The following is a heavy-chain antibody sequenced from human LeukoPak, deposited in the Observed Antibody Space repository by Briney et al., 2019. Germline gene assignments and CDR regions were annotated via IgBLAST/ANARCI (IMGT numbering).Heavy chain of an antibody. D-gene: IGHD6-13*01. CDR2: LSGSGSDT. CDR1: GFIFSDYY. CDR3: ARVGSIAAAGTPDY. V-gene: IGHV3-11*06. J-gene: IGHJ4*02. Sequence: GGSLRLSCAASGFIFSDYYMTWIRQAPGKGLEWLSYLSGSGSDTNYADSVKGRFTTSRDNAKNSLYLQMNRLRAEDTAVYYCARVGSIAAAGTPDYWGQGTLVTVSS.